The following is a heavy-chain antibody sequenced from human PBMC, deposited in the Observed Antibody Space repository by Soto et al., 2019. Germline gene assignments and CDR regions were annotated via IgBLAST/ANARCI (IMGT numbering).Heavy chain of an antibody. CDR1: GGSFSGYY. V-gene: IGHV4-34*01. J-gene: IGHJ4*02. CDR3: ARSSVRGWSY. Sequence: SETLSLTXAVYGGSFSGYYWTWIRQPPGKGLEWIGEITHSGSTNYNPSLKSRVTISVDTSKNQFSLNLNSVTAADTAVYYCARSSVRGWSYWGQGTLVTVSS. CDR2: ITHSGST. D-gene: IGHD3-10*02.